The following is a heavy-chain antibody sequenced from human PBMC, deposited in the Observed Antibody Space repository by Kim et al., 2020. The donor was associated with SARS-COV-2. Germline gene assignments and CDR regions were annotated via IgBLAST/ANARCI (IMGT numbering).Heavy chain of an antibody. CDR3: LRMTPPLCDY. V-gene: IGHV4-38-2*02. CDR2: IYHSGST. CDR1: GYSISSGYY. J-gene: IGHJ4*02. D-gene: IGHD2-8*01. Sequence: SETLSLTCTVSGYSISSGYYWGWIRQPPGKGLEWIGSIYHSGSTYYNPSLKSRVTISVDTSKNQFSLKLSSVTAADTAVYYCLRMTPPLCDYWGQGTLVTVSS.